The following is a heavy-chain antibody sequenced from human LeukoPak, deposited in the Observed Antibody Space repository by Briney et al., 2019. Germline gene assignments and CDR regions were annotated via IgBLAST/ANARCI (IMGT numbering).Heavy chain of an antibody. D-gene: IGHD2-21*02. J-gene: IGHJ3*02. CDR3: VRAGDLAYCGSDCYLWNAFDI. CDR1: AFSLNAYN. CDR2: ISYTGTYI. Sequence: GGSLRLSCAASAFSLNAYNMNWVRQAPGKGLEWVSSISYTGTYIYYADSVKGRFTISRDNAQNSLYLQMNSLRAEDTAIYYCVRAGDLAYCGSDCYLWNAFDIWGQGTMVTVSS. V-gene: IGHV3-21*04.